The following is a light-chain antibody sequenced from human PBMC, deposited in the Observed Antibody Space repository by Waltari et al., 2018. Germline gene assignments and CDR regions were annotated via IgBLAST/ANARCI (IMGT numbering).Light chain of an antibody. Sequence: IQMTQSPSSLSASVGDSVTITCRASQSISSYLNWYQQKPGKAPKLLIYSASSLQGGVPSRFSGRGSGTDFTLSISSLQAEDFATYYCQQSYSTLITFGQGTRLEIK. CDR2: SAS. CDR3: QQSYSTLIT. CDR1: QSISSY. V-gene: IGKV1-39*01. J-gene: IGKJ5*01.